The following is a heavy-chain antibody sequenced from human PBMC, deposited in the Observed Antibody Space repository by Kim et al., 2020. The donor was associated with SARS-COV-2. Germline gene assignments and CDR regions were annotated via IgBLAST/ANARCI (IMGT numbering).Heavy chain of an antibody. CDR3: ARANAFNWNDGYYFDY. CDR1: GFTFSNYE. V-gene: IGHV3-48*03. CDR2: IDSSGNTL. D-gene: IGHD1-1*01. J-gene: IGHJ4*02. Sequence: GGSLRLSCAASGFTFSNYEMNWVRQAPGKGLEWVSHIDSSGNTLYYADSVKGRFTISRDNAKNSLYLQMNSLRAEDTAVYYCARANAFNWNDGYYFDYWGQGTLVTVSS.